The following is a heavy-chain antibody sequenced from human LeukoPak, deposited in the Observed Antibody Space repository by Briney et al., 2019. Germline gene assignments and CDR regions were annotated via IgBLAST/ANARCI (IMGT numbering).Heavy chain of an antibody. CDR3: ATSTAAVGALDS. CDR1: GFAVSSKY. Sequence: PGGSLRLSCAASGFAVSSKYINWVRQAPGKGLEWVSITYAGGPTYYSDSVKGRFTVPRDKTKNTVDLQMSSLRAEDTAVYHCATSTAAVGALDSWGQGTLVTVSS. J-gene: IGHJ4*02. D-gene: IGHD1-26*01. CDR2: TYAGGPT. V-gene: IGHV3-53*01.